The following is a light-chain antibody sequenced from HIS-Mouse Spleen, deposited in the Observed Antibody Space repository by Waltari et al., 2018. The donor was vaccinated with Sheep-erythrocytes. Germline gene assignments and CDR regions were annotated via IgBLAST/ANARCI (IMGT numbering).Light chain of an antibody. CDR2: GAS. J-gene: IGKJ1*01. CDR3: QQYGSSPPWT. CDR1: QRVSSSY. V-gene: IGKV3-20*01. Sequence: EIVLTQSPGTLSLSPGERATLSCRASQRVSSSYLAWYQQKPGQAPRLLIYGASSKATGIPDRFSSSGSGTDFTLTISRLEPEDFAVYYCQQYGSSPPWTFGQGTKVEIK.